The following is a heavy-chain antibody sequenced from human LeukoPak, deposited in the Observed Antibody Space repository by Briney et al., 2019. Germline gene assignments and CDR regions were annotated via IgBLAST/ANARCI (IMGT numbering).Heavy chain of an antibody. CDR2: INHSGST. D-gene: IGHD2-15*01. CDR1: GGSFSGYY. CDR3: ASVVVVAATC. V-gene: IGHV4-34*01. J-gene: IGHJ4*02. Sequence: SETLSLTCAVYGGSFSGYYWSWIRQPPGKGLEWIGEINHSGSTNYNPSLKSRVTISVDTSKNQFSLKLSSVTAADTAVYYCASVVVVAATCWGQGTLVTVSP.